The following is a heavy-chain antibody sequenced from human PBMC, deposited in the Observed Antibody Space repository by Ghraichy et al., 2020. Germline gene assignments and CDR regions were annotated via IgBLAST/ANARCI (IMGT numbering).Heavy chain of an antibody. CDR1: GFTFTSYA. CDR2: ISGSGAST. CDR3: AEGGSGYAYSG. V-gene: IGHV3-23*01. J-gene: IGHJ4*02. Sequence: GGSLRLSCAASGFTFTSYAMNWVRQAPGKGLEWVSTISGSGASTYYADSVKGRFTISRDNSKNALYLQMNSLRAEDTAVYHCAEGGSGYAYSGWGQGTLVTASS. D-gene: IGHD5-12*01.